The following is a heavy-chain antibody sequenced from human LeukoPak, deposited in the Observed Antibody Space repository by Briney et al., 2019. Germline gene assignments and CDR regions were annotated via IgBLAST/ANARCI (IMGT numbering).Heavy chain of an antibody. CDR3: ARGPNSNWSGLDF. Sequence: GGSLRLSCTASGFSFSGHWMHWARQLPGKGLVWVSRISPTGSTTSYADSVKGRFTVSRDNAKNTLYLQVNDLRAEDTAVYYCARGPNSNWSGLDFWGQGTLVTVSS. D-gene: IGHD6-6*01. CDR2: ISPTGSTT. CDR1: GFSFSGHW. J-gene: IGHJ4*02. V-gene: IGHV3-74*01.